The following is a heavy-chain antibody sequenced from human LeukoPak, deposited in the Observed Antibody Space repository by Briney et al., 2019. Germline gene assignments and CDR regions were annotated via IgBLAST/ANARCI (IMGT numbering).Heavy chain of an antibody. V-gene: IGHV3-23*01. CDR2: ISGSGGST. D-gene: IGHD4-23*01. Sequence: GGSLRLSCAASGFTFSSYAMSWVRQAPGKGLEWVSAISGSGGSTYYADSVKGRFTISRDNSKNTLYLQMNSLRAEDTAVYYCAKDPTTVAHYYYGMDVWGQGTTVTVSS. CDR3: AKDPTTVAHYYYGMDV. J-gene: IGHJ6*02. CDR1: GFTFSSYA.